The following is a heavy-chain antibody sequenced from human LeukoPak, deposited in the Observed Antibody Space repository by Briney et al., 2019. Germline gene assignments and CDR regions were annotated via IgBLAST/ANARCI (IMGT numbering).Heavy chain of an antibody. J-gene: IGHJ4*02. D-gene: IGHD3-3*01. Sequence: SQTLSLTCTVSGGSISSGSYYWSWIRQPAGKGLEWIGRIYTSGSTNYNPSLKSRVTISVDTSKNQFSLKLSSVTAADTAVYYCASFHRSGTDYWGQGALVTVPS. V-gene: IGHV4-61*02. CDR2: IYTSGST. CDR3: ASFHRSGTDY. CDR1: GGSISSGSYY.